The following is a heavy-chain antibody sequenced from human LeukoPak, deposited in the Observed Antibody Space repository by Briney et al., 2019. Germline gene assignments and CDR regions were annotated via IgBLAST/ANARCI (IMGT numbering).Heavy chain of an antibody. V-gene: IGHV3-23*01. J-gene: IGHJ6*02. D-gene: IGHD3-10*01. Sequence: GGSLGLSCAASGFTFTTYPMSWVRQAPGKGLEWVSAISASGGGTYYADPVKGRFTNSRDNSRSTVFLQMSSLRAEDTAVYYCAKVGITMVRGVIIEVDHYGMDVWGQGTTVTVSS. CDR2: ISASGGGT. CDR1: GFTFTTYP. CDR3: AKVGITMVRGVIIEVDHYGMDV.